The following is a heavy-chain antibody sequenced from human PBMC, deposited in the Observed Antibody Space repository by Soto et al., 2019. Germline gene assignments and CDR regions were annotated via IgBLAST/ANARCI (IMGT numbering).Heavy chain of an antibody. CDR2: MSYDGTNE. CDR1: GFTCSSYA. J-gene: IGHJ6*01. CDR3: GKDLHHSSGYFFTVRLNAMDV. D-gene: IGHD3-22*01. Sequence: GSLRLSCAAAGFTCSSYAMQWVRQAPGKGLEWVALMSYDGTNEYSADSVKGRFTISRDNSTNTLFLQINSLRAEDTAVYYCGKDLHHSSGYFFTVRLNAMDVWGQGTTVTVSS. V-gene: IGHV3-30*18.